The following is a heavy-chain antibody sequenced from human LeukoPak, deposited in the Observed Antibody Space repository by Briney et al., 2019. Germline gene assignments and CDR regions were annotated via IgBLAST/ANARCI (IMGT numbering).Heavy chain of an antibody. V-gene: IGHV3-30*18. CDR3: AKDLREYSSVGGLIDY. Sequence: GRSLRLSCAASGFTFSNYGVHWVRQAPGKGLDWVAVISFDGSDKRYPDSVKGRFSISRDNSKNTLDLQMNSLRVEDTGVYYCAKDLREYSSVGGLIDYWGQGILVTVSS. J-gene: IGHJ4*02. CDR1: GFTFSNYG. D-gene: IGHD5-18*01. CDR2: ISFDGSDK.